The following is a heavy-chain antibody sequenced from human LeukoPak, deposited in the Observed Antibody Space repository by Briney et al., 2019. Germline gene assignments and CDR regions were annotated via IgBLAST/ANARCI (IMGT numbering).Heavy chain of an antibody. CDR1: GGSINNFY. V-gene: IGHV4-59*08. CDR3: ARLSSGNCFNS. D-gene: IGHD6-19*01. CDR2: FYHSGST. Sequence: SETLSLTCTVSGGSINNFYWGWIRQPPGKGLEWIASFYHSGSTNYNPSLGRRVTISLDTPKNRFSLNLSSVTAADTAVYYCARLSSGNCFNSWGQGTLVTVSS. J-gene: IGHJ5*01.